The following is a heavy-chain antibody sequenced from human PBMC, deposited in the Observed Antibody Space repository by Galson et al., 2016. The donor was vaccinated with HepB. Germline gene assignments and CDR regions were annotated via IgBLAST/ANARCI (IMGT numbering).Heavy chain of an antibody. CDR1: GFTFSHAW. CDR3: ARDEFCGSSAYYSNWFDP. J-gene: IGHJ5*02. CDR2: VKSRLDGGTT. D-gene: IGHD3-22*01. Sequence: SLRLSCAASGFTFSHAWMSWVRQAPGKGLEWVGRVKSRLDGGTTDYAAPVKARFTISSDDSKNPLYLQMNRLRAEDTAVYYYARDEFCGSSAYYSNWFDPWGQGTLVTVSS. V-gene: IGHV3-15*01.